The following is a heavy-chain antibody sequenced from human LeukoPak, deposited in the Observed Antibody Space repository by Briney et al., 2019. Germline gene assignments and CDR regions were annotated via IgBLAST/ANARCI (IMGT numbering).Heavy chain of an antibody. J-gene: IGHJ3*02. Sequence: PSETLSLTCAVYSVSFSGYYWSWIRQPPGKGLEWIGDINDSGSTNYNPSVKSRVTISVDTSKNQFSLKLSSVTAADTAVYYCARAAIVGATIAFDIWGQGTMVTVSS. D-gene: IGHD1-26*01. CDR3: ARAAIVGATIAFDI. V-gene: IGHV4-34*01. CDR1: SVSFSGYY. CDR2: INDSGST.